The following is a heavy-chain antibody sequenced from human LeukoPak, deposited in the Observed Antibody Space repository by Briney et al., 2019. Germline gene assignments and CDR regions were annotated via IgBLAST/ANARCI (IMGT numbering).Heavy chain of an antibody. Sequence: SQTLSLTCTVSGGSISSGTNYWAWIRQPAGRGLEWIGRIYNRGSTDDNPSIKSQITIALETSKNQFALKLNSMTAADTAVYYCARNAPEGLDYWGQGTLVTVSS. J-gene: IGHJ4*02. CDR3: ARNAPEGLDY. CDR2: IYNRGST. D-gene: IGHD2-2*01. CDR1: GGSISSGTNY. V-gene: IGHV4-61*02.